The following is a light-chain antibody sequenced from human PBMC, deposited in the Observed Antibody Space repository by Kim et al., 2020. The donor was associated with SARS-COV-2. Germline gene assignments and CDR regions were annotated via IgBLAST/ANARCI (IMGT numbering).Light chain of an antibody. CDR1: SLRNYY. CDR3: NSRDSSGNHYV. V-gene: IGLV3-19*01. CDR2: GKN. J-gene: IGLJ1*01. Sequence: SSELTQDPAVSVALGQTVRITCQGDSLRNYYASWYQQKPRQAPVLVIYGKNNRPSGIPDRFSGSNSGNTASLTITGAQAEDEGDYYCNSRDSSGNHYVFG.